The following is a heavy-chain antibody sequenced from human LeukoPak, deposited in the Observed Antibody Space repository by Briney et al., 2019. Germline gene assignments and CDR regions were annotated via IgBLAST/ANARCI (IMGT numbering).Heavy chain of an antibody. Sequence: SETLSLTCTVSGDSISSSRSYWGWIRQPPGKGLEWIGSFYYSGRTYYNTSLKRRITISVDTSKNQYSLQLNSVAPEDTAVYYCAKSQLLRQAEHCSGGTCYCPFWFDPWGQGTLVTVSS. CDR3: AKSQLLRQAEHCSGGTCYCPFWFDP. D-gene: IGHD2-15*01. CDR2: FYYSGRT. CDR1: GDSISSSRSY. V-gene: IGHV4-39*01. J-gene: IGHJ5*02.